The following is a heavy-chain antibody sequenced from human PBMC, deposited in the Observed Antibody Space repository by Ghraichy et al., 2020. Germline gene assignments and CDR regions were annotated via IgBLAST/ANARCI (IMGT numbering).Heavy chain of an antibody. CDR1: GGSISSYY. CDR2: IYYSGST. CDR3: ARSRPITIFGVVMPYYYYYYMDV. Sequence: SETLSLTCTVSGGSISSYYWSWIRQPPGKGLEWIGYIYYSGSTNYNPSLKSRVTISVDTSKNQFSLKLSSVTAADTAAYYCARSRPITIFGVVMPYYYYYYMDVWGKGTTVTVSS. J-gene: IGHJ6*03. V-gene: IGHV4-59*01. D-gene: IGHD3-3*01.